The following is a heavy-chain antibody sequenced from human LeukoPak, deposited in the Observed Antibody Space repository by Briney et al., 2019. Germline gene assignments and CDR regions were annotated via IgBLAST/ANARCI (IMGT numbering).Heavy chain of an antibody. V-gene: IGHV4-39*01. CDR2: IYYSGST. J-gene: IGHJ4*02. CDR3: ATQRRRYSSGWLSGYYFDY. D-gene: IGHD6-19*01. CDR1: GGSISSDNYY. Sequence: PSETLSLTCTVSGGSISSDNYYWGWIRQPPGKGLEWIGSIYYSGSTYYNPSLKSRVTISVDTSKNQFSLKLSSVAAADTAVYYCATQRRRYSSGWLSGYYFDYWGQGTLVTVSS.